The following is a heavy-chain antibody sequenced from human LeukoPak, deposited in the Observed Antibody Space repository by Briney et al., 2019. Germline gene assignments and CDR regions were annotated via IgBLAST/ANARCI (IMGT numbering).Heavy chain of an antibody. CDR1: GFTFSSYA. D-gene: IGHD3-10*01. V-gene: IGHV3-30*04. Sequence: PGGSLRLSCAASGFTFSSYAMHWVRQAPGKGLEWVAVISCDGSNKYYADSVKGRFTISRDNSKNTLYLQMNSLRAEDTAVYYCARDSPYYGSGSAIDYWGQGTLVTVSS. CDR2: ISCDGSNK. J-gene: IGHJ4*02. CDR3: ARDSPYYGSGSAIDY.